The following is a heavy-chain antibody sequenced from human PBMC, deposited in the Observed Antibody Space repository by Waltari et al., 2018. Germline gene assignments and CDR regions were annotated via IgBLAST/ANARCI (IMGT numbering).Heavy chain of an antibody. D-gene: IGHD1-7*01. J-gene: IGHJ4*02. V-gene: IGHV3-7*01. Sequence: EVQLVESGGGLVQPGGSLRLSCAASGFTFSSYWMSWVRQAPGKGLEWVANIKQDGSGNYSVDSVKGLFTISRDNAKTSLYLQMNSLRAEDTAVYYCARDRGELELPDYWGQGTLVTVSS. CDR2: IKQDGSGN. CDR1: GFTFSSYW. CDR3: ARDRGELELPDY.